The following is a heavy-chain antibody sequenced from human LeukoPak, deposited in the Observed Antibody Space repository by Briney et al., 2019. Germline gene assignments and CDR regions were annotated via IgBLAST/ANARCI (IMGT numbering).Heavy chain of an antibody. D-gene: IGHD3-22*01. CDR3: ARIGLDDSSGYYYVGKDDAFDI. CDR1: GYTFTSYY. V-gene: IGHV1-2*02. J-gene: IGHJ3*02. Sequence: ASVKVSCKASGYTFTSYYMHWVRQAPGQGLEWMGWINPNSGGTNYAQKFQGRVTMTRDTSISTAYMELSRLRSDDTAVYYCARIGLDDSSGYYYVGKDDAFDIWGQGTMVTVSS. CDR2: INPNSGGT.